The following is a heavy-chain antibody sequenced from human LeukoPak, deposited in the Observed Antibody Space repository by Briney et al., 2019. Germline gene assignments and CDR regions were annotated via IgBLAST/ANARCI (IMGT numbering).Heavy chain of an antibody. D-gene: IGHD2-15*01. J-gene: IGHJ4*02. CDR2: IYYSGST. CDR3: ARVRQDISPLLEC. Sequence: SETLSLTCTVSGGSISGSSYYWGWIRQPPGKGLEWLGSIYYSGSTYYNPPLKSRVTISVDTSKNQFSLKLSSVTAADTAVYYCARVRQDISPLLECWGQGTLVTVSS. CDR1: GGSISGSSYY. V-gene: IGHV4-39*07.